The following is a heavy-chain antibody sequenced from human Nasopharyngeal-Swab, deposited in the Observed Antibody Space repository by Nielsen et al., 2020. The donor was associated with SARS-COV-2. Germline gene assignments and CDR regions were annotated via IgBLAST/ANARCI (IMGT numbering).Heavy chain of an antibody. J-gene: IGHJ4*02. CDR3: ASDSRY. Sequence: GESLKISCAASGFTFSDYTMNWVRQAPGQGLEWVLSISSSGSYMYYTDSVKGRFTMSRDNAKNSLYLQMNSLRAEETAVYYCASDSRYWGQGTLVTVSS. D-gene: IGHD2-2*01. V-gene: IGHV3-21*01. CDR1: GFTFSDYT. CDR2: ISSSGSYM.